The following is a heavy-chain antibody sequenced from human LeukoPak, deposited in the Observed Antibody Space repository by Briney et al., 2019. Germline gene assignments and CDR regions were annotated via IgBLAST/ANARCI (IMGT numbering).Heavy chain of an antibody. CDR1: GFTFSSYA. CDR3: AKGTSWYHSYYFDY. J-gene: IGHJ4*02. CDR2: FSGSGSST. V-gene: IGHV3-23*01. D-gene: IGHD6-13*01. Sequence: PGGSLRLSCAASGFTFSSYAMSWVRQAPGKGLEWVSAFSGSGSSTYYADSVKGRFTISRDNSKNTMYLQMHSLRAEDTAVYYCAKGTSWYHSYYFDYWGQGTLVTVSS.